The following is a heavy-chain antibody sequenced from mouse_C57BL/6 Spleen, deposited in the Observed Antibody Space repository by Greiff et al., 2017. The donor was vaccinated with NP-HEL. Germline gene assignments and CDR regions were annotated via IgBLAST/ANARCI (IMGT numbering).Heavy chain of an antibody. Sequence: QVHVKQSGAELVRPGASVTLSCKASGYTFTDYEMHWVKQTPVHGLEWIGAIDPETGGTAYNQKFTGKAILTADKSSSTAYMELRSLTSEDSAVYYCTRLPITTVVAPYAMDYWGQGTSVTVSS. CDR2: IDPETGGT. D-gene: IGHD1-1*01. CDR1: GYTFTDYE. V-gene: IGHV1-15*01. CDR3: TRLPITTVVAPYAMDY. J-gene: IGHJ4*01.